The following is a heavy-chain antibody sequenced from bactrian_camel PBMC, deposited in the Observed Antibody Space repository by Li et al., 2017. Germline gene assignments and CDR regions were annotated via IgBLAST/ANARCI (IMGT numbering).Heavy chain of an antibody. CDR1: GYPTSPYGTYC. CDR2: LDKDGST. CDR3: AAGWVNRNVLSKSEYDY. Sequence: HVQLVESGGGSVLAGSSLRLSCRVSGYPTSPYGTYCLGWFRQFPGKEREGVAALDKDGSTSYADSVTGRFTISKDNAENTLYLQMNRLKPEDTAMYYCAAGWVNRNVLSKSEYDYWGQGTQVTVS. J-gene: IGHJ4*01. D-gene: IGHD5*01. V-gene: IGHV3S55*01.